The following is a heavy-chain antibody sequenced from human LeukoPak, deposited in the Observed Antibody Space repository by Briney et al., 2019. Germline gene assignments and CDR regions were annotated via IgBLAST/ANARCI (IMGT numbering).Heavy chain of an antibody. CDR3: ARELLAYCGGDCYPIAFDI. CDR1: GFTFSSYW. D-gene: IGHD2-21*02. J-gene: IGHJ3*02. V-gene: IGHV3-7*01. Sequence: GGSLRLSCAASGFTFSSYWMNWARQAPGKGLEWVASINHNGNVNYYVDSVKGRFTISRDNSKNTLYLQMNSLRAEDTAVYYCARELLAYCGGDCYPIAFDIWGQGTMVTVSS. CDR2: INHNGNVN.